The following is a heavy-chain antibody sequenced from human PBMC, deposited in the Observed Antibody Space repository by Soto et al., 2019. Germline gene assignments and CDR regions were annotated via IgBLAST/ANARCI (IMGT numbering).Heavy chain of an antibody. CDR1: GYTFTSNG. V-gene: IGHV1-18*01. D-gene: IGHD2-21*02. J-gene: IGHJ4*02. CDR2: ISAYNGNT. Sequence: QVQLVQSGAEVKKPGASVKVSCKASGYTFTSNGISWVRQAPGQGLEWMGWISAYNGNTNYAQKLQGRVTMTTDTXPXXAYMELRSLRSDDTAVYYCARDLAYCGGDCYPIDYWGQGTLVTVSS. CDR3: ARDLAYCGGDCYPIDY.